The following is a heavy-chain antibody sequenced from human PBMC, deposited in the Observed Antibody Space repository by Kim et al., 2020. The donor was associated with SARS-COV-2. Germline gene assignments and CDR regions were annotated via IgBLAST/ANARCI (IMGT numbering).Heavy chain of an antibody. D-gene: IGHD3-22*01. J-gene: IGHJ4*02. Sequence: DSVKGRFTISRDNAKNSLYLQMNSLRAEDTAVYYCARDPHYDSSGYYYDYWGQGTLVTVSS. V-gene: IGHV3-11*05. CDR3: ARDPHYDSSGYYYDY.